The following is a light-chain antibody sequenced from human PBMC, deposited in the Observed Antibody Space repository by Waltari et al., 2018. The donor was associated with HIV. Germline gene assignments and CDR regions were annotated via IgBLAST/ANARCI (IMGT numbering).Light chain of an antibody. CDR3: MQTLQTPLT. V-gene: IGKV2-28*01. CDR1: QTLLHSNGYNY. Sequence: EIVLPQSPLSLSVTPAEPASISCTSSQTLLHSNGYNYLDWYLQKPGQPPQLLIYLDSNRASGVPDRFSGSGSGTNFTLKISRVEVEDVGTYFCMQTLQTPLTFGQGTKLDIK. J-gene: IGKJ2*01. CDR2: LDS.